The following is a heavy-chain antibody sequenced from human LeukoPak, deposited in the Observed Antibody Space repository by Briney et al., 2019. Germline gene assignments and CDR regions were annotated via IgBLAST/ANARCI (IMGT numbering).Heavy chain of an antibody. V-gene: IGHV1-24*01. D-gene: IGHD5-12*01. CDR2: FDPEDGET. CDR1: GYTLTELS. J-gene: IGHJ1*01. Sequence: ASVKVSCKVSGYTLTELSMYWVRQAPGKGLEWMGGFDPEDGETIYAQKFQGRVTMTEDTSTDTAYMELSSLRSEDTAVYYCATDRPYDYSTTEYFQHWGQGTLVTVSS. CDR3: ATDRPYDYSTTEYFQH.